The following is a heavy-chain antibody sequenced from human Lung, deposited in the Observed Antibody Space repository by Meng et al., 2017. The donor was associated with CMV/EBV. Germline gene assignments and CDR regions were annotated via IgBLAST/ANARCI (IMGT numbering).Heavy chain of an antibody. J-gene: IGHJ6*02. CDR1: GFTFSSYE. CDR2: ISTSGSTI. D-gene: IGHD3-9*01. V-gene: IGHV3-48*03. Sequence: GGSLRLXCVASGFTFSSYEMSWVRQAPGKGLEWVSSISTSGSTIYYADSAKGRFTVSRDNAENSLYLQMNSLRAEDTALYYCARKLAGVLTGYWPSDYGMDVWXPGNXVNGAS. CDR3: ARKLAGVLTGYWPSDYGMDV.